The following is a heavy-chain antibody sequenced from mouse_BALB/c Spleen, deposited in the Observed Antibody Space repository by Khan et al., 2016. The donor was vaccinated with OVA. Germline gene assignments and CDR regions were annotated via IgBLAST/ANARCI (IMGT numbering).Heavy chain of an antibody. CDR3: ARFYDPYYAMDY. V-gene: IGHV2-9*02. CDR1: GFSLTSYG. D-gene: IGHD2-3*01. J-gene: IGHJ4*01. Sequence: QVQLKESGPGLVAPSQSLSITCTVSGFSLTSYGVHWVRQPPGKGLEWLGVIWAGESTNYNSALMSRLSISKDNSKSQVFLKMNSLQTEDTAMYFCARFYDPYYAMDYWGQGTSVTVSS. CDR2: IWAGEST.